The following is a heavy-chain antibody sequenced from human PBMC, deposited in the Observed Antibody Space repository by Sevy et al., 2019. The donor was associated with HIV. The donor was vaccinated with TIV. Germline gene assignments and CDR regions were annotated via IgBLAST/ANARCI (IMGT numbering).Heavy chain of an antibody. CDR2: TSYDGHNN. CDR1: GFTFSNYG. V-gene: IGHV3-30*18. J-gene: IGHJ6*02. Sequence: GGSLRLSCAASGFTFSNYGIHWVRQAPGKGLEWVAITSYDGHNNYYEDSVKGRFTISRDNSKNTLYLQMNSLIAEDTDVYYWAKDLLQLTIKELAQDYYYGMDVWGQGTTVTVSS. CDR3: AKDLLQLTIKELAQDYYYGMDV. D-gene: IGHD1-26*01.